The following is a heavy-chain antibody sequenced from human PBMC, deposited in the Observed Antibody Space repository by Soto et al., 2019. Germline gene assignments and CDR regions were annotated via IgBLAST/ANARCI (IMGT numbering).Heavy chain of an antibody. D-gene: IGHD2-2*01. CDR3: ASLGCSSTSCYADYYYYYMDV. V-gene: IGHV1-58*01. CDR2: IVVSRGNT. Sequence: ASVKVSCKASGFSFSISAVHWVRQARGQRLEWIGWIVVSRGNTNYAQKFQGRVTITADKSTSTAYMELSSLRSEDTAVYYCASLGCSSTSCYADYYYYYMDVWGKGTTVTVSS. CDR1: GFSFSISA. J-gene: IGHJ6*03.